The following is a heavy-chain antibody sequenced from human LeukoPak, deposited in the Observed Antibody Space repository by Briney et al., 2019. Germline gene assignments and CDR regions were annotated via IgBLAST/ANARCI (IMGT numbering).Heavy chain of an antibody. CDR3: ARSYDSSGYTPMSFDY. D-gene: IGHD3-22*01. V-gene: IGHV3-30*02. J-gene: IGHJ4*02. CDR1: GFTFSSYG. CDR2: IRYDGSNK. Sequence: GGSLRLSCAASGFTFSSYGMHWVRQAPGKGLEWVAFIRYDGSNKYYADSVKGRFTISRDNAKNSLYLQMNSLRAEDTAVYYCARSYDSSGYTPMSFDYWGQGTLVTVSS.